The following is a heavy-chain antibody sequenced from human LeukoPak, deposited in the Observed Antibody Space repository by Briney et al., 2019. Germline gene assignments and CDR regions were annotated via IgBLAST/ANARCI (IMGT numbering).Heavy chain of an antibody. CDR3: ARDPAAAGRAPLDAFDI. D-gene: IGHD6-13*01. J-gene: IGHJ3*02. CDR2: IYYSGST. V-gene: IGHV4-39*07. Sequence: KPSETLSLTCTVSGGSISSSSYYWRWIRQPPGKGLEWIGSIYYSGSTYYNPSLKSRVTISVDTSKNQFSLKLSSVTAADTAVYYCARDPAAAGRAPLDAFDIWGQGTMVTVSS. CDR1: GGSISSSSYY.